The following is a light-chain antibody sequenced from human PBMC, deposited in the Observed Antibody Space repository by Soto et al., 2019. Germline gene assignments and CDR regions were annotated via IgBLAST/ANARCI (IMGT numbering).Light chain of an antibody. CDR1: QSVSSL. Sequence: EIVLTQSPATLALSPGDRVTLSCRASQSVSSLLAWYHQKPGQAPRLLIYDASNRATGIPARFSGSGSATNFILTITSLEAEDFAIYYCQQCSSGPVYTFCHGTQ. V-gene: IGKV3-11*01. CDR3: QQCSSGPVYT. CDR2: DAS. J-gene: IGKJ2*01.